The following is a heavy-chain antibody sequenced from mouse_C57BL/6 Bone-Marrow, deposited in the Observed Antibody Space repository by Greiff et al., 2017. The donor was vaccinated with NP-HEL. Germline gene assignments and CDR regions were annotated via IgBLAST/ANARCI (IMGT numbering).Heavy chain of an antibody. V-gene: IGHV1-53*01. CDR1: GYTFTSYW. J-gene: IGHJ3*01. CDR3: ARVDPYYRGWFAY. D-gene: IGHD2-14*01. CDR2: INPSNGGA. Sequence: VQLQQPGTELVKPGASVKLSCKASGYTFTSYWMHWVKQRPGQGLEWIGNINPSNGGANYNEKFKSKATLTVDKSSSTAYMQLSSLTSEDSAVYYCARVDPYYRGWFAYWGQGTLVTVSA.